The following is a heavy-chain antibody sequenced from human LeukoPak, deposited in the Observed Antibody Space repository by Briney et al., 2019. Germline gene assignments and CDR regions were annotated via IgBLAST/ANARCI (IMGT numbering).Heavy chain of an antibody. CDR1: GFTFSSYI. CDR3: ASGGRDSSGYSDDAFDI. Sequence: GGSLRLSCAASGFTFSSYIMNWVRQAPGKGLEWVSYISNSSRTIYYEASVKGRFTISRDSAKNSLYMTMNRLRVEETAVYYCASGGRDSSGYSDDAFDIWGQGTMVTVSS. V-gene: IGHV3-48*04. CDR2: ISNSSRTI. D-gene: IGHD3-22*01. J-gene: IGHJ3*02.